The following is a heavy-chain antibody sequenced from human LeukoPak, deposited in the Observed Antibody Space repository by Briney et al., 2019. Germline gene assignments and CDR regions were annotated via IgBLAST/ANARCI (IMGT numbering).Heavy chain of an antibody. D-gene: IGHD3-10*01. CDR3: ARIVPMVRGVISYGMDV. J-gene: IGHJ6*02. V-gene: IGHV4-34*01. CDR2: INHSGST. CDR1: GGSFSGYY. Sequence: SETLSLTCAVYGGSFSGYYWSWIRQPPGKGLEWVGEINHSGSTNYNPSLKSRVTISVDTSKNQFSLKLSSVTAADTAVYYCARIVPMVRGVISYGMDVWGQGTTVTVSS.